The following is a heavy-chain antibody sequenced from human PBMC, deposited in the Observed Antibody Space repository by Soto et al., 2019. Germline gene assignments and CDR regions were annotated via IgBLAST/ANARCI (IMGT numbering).Heavy chain of an antibody. CDR3: AKDVYCTGSTNGCSKSYDY. CDR1: GFTFSSYA. D-gene: IGHD2-8*02. Sequence: PGGSLRLSCAASGFTFSSYAMSWVRQAPGKGLEWVSVINDNGAYTHCADSVKGRFTISRDNSKNMLYLQMNSLRAEDTAVYYCAKDVYCTGSTNGCSKSYDYWGQGTLVTVSS. CDR2: INDNGAYT. V-gene: IGHV3-23*01. J-gene: IGHJ4*02.